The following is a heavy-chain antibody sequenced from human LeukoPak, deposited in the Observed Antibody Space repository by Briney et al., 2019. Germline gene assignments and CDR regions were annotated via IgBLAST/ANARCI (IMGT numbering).Heavy chain of an antibody. J-gene: IGHJ4*02. D-gene: IGHD3-22*01. V-gene: IGHV1-69*06. Sequence: ASVKVSCKASGDTFSSFAVSWVRQAPGQGLEWMGRIIPLFGTADYAQRYQGRVTISADNSLNTAYLELSSLTSEDTAVYYCARDLYYYDSSGYLGWGQGTLVTVSS. CDR2: IIPLFGTA. CDR1: GDTFSSFA. CDR3: ARDLYYYDSSGYLG.